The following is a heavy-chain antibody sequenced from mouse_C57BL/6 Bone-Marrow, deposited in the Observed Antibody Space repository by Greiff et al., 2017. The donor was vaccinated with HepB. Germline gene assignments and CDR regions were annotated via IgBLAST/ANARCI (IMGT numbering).Heavy chain of an antibody. V-gene: IGHV5-4*01. CDR2: ISDGGSYT. CDR3: ARDDGYAMDY. D-gene: IGHD2-3*01. Sequence: EVHLVESGGGLVKPGGSLKLSCAASGFTFSSYAMSWVRQTPEKRLEWVATISDGGSYTYYPDNVKGRFTISRDNAKNNLYLQMSHLKSEDTAMYYCARDDGYAMDYWGQGTSVTVSS. CDR1: GFTFSSYA. J-gene: IGHJ4*01.